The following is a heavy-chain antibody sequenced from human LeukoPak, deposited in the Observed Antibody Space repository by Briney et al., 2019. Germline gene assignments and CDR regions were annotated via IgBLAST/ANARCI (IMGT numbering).Heavy chain of an antibody. V-gene: IGHV4-34*01. Sequence: SETLSLTCAVYGGSFSGYYWSWIRQPPGKGLEWIGEINHSGSTNYNPSLKSRVTISVDTSKNQFSLKLSSVTAADTAVYYCVRDDAGFDYWGQGILVTVSS. CDR1: GGSFSGYY. CDR3: VRDDAGFDY. CDR2: INHSGST. D-gene: IGHD2-8*01. J-gene: IGHJ4*02.